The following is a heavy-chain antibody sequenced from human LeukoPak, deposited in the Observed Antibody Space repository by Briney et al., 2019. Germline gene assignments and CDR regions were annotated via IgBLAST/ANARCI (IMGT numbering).Heavy chain of an antibody. CDR3: ARDPPTFWQPEYYFDY. D-gene: IGHD1-14*01. V-gene: IGHV3-21*01. J-gene: IGHJ4*02. CDR1: GFTFSSYS. Sequence: PGGSLRLSCAASGFTFSSYSMNWVRQAPGKGLEWVSSISSSSSYIYYADSVKGRFTISRDNAKNSLYLQMNSLRAEGTAVYYCARDPPTFWQPEYYFDYWGQGTLVTVSS. CDR2: ISSSSSYI.